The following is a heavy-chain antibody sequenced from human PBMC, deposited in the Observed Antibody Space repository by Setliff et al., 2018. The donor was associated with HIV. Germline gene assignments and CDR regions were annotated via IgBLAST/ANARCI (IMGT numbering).Heavy chain of an antibody. CDR2: NYYSGST. J-gene: IGHJ4*02. Sequence: PSETLSLTCTVSGGSVSSGGNYWTWIRQHPGKGLEWIGYNYYSGSTYYNPSLKSRVTISVDRSKNQFSLKLGSVTAADTAMYYCARSRYRVGWISDYWGQGTLVTVSS. V-gene: IGHV4-31*03. CDR1: GGSVSSGGNY. D-gene: IGHD6-19*01. CDR3: ARSRYRVGWISDY.